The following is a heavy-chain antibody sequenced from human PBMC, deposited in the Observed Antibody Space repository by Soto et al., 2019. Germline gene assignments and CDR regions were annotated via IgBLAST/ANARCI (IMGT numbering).Heavy chain of an antibody. V-gene: IGHV1-18*03. D-gene: IGHD3-10*01. CDR3: ARGDYYGSGTLLNTDNFYMDV. CDR2: VSAYNGNT. CDR1: GYTFINYG. Sequence: QIQLVQSGAEVKKPGASVKVSCKASGYTFINYGISWVRQAPGQGLEWVGWVSAYNGNTNYAQSLQGRVTLTTETSTSTAYMELRSLTSDDMAVYFCARGDYYGSGTLLNTDNFYMDVWGKGTTVIVSS. J-gene: IGHJ6*03.